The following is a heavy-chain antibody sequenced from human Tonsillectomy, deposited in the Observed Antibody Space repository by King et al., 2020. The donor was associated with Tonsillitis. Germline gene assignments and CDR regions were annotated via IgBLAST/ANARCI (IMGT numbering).Heavy chain of an antibody. V-gene: IGHV3-30*03. CDR3: ATSAESSSWYDPDDYYGMDV. D-gene: IGHD6-13*01. Sequence: VQLVESGGGVVQPGRSLRLSCAASGFTFSSYGMHWVRQAPGKGLEWVAVISYDGSNKYYADSVKGRFTISRDNSKNTLYLQMNSLRAEDTALYYCATSAESSSWYDPDDYYGMDVWGQGTTVTVSS. CDR1: GFTFSSYG. J-gene: IGHJ6*02. CDR2: ISYDGSNK.